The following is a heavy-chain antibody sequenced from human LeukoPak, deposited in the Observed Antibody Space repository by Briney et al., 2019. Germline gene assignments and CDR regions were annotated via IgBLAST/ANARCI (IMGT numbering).Heavy chain of an antibody. CDR1: GLTSDDHA. CDR3: AKETSPYSGGPRGAFDI. Sequence: GRSLRLSCAASGLTSDDHAMHWVRQAPGKGLEWVSGISWNSGSIGYADSVKGRFTISRDNSKNTLYLQMDSLRAEDTAVYYCAKETSPYSGGPRGAFDIWGQGIMVTVSS. D-gene: IGHD5-18*01. J-gene: IGHJ3*02. V-gene: IGHV3-9*02. CDR2: ISWNSGSI.